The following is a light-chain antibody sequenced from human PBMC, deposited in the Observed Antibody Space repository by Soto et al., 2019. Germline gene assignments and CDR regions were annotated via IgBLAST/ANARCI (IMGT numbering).Light chain of an antibody. J-gene: IGKJ1*01. CDR3: QHYNSYSEA. CDR2: DAS. V-gene: IGKV1-33*01. CDR1: QDIATY. Sequence: DIQMTQSPSSLSASVGNRVTITCQASQDIATYLNWYQQKPGKAPNLLIYDASNLETGVPSRFSGGGSGTHFTFTISNLQPEDIATYYCQHYNSYSEAFGQGTKVDIK.